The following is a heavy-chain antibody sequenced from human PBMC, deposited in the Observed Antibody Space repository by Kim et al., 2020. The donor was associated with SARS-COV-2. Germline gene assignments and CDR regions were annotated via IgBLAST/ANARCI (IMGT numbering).Heavy chain of an antibody. Sequence: DSVKGRFSISRDNAKISVYLQMGSLRAEDTAVYYCARAAYGDAGSGYCFDYWGQGTLVTVSS. D-gene: IGHD5-12*01. CDR3: ARAAYGDAGSGYCFDY. V-gene: IGHV3-30*15. J-gene: IGHJ4*02.